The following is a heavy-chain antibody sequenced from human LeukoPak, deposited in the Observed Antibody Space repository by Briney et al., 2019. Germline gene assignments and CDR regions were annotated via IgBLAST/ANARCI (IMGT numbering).Heavy chain of an antibody. V-gene: IGHV4-34*01. D-gene: IGHD6-19*01. Sequence: PSETLSLTCAVYGGSFSGYYWSWIRQPPGKGLEWIGEINHSGGTNYNPSLKSRVTISVDTSKNQFSLKLSSVTAADTAVYYCARGSGWHRLDYWGQGTLVTVSS. J-gene: IGHJ4*02. CDR1: GGSFSGYY. CDR2: INHSGGT. CDR3: ARGSGWHRLDY.